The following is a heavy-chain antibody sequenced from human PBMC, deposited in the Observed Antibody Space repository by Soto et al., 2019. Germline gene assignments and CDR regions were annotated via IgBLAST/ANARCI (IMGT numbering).Heavy chain of an antibody. Sequence: PSETLSLTCTVSGGSISDHYYMWIRQSPGKGLEYIGYIYNGGRTDYNPSLKSRVIISVDTSKNQFSLKLTSATAADTAVYYCATRFYTSGVSFDYWGPGTLVTVSS. J-gene: IGHJ4*02. V-gene: IGHV4-59*03. CDR1: GGSISDHY. CDR3: ATRFYTSGVSFDY. CDR2: IYNGGRT. D-gene: IGHD2-2*02.